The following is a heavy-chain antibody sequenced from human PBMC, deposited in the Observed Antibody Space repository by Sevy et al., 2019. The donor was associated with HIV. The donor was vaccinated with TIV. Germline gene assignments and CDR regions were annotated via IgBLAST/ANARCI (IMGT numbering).Heavy chain of an antibody. CDR2: RFYSGGA. J-gene: IGHJ5*02. V-gene: IGHV4-39*01. CDR3: ARHPLGNWFDL. D-gene: IGHD3-16*01. CDR1: GGSIRSSRHY. Sequence: SETLSLTCNVSGGSIRSSRHYWGWVRQSPGKTLEWIGSRFYSGGAYYNPSLQSRVTMSVETSKNQFSLTVGSLTAADTAIYYCARHPLGNWFDLWGQGILVTVSS.